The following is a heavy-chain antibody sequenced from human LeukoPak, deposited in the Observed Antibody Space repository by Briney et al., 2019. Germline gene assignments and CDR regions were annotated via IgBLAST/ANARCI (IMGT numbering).Heavy chain of an antibody. Sequence: ASETLSLTCTVSGGSISSSGHYWGWIRQPPGKGLEWIGIIYYSGSTYYNPSLKSRVTISVETSKNQFSLKLSSVTAADTAVYYCARQYCSSTTCWAYFDYWGQGTLVTVSS. CDR1: GGSISSSGHY. V-gene: IGHV4-39*01. J-gene: IGHJ4*02. CDR2: IYYSGST. CDR3: ARQYCSSTTCWAYFDY. D-gene: IGHD2-2*01.